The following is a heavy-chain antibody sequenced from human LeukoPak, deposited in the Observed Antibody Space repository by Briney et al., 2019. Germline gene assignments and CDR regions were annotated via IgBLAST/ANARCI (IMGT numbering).Heavy chain of an antibody. J-gene: IGHJ4*02. CDR1: GFTYSTSW. CDR3: ANLGYTD. V-gene: IGHV3-7*01. Sequence: GGSLRLSCAASGFTYSTSWMSWVRQAPGKGLEWVATIKDDGSDQYYVDSVKGRFAISRDNAKNSLYLQMNSPRVEDTAVYYCANLGYTDWGQGTLVTVSS. CDR2: IKDDGSDQ. D-gene: IGHD5-18*01.